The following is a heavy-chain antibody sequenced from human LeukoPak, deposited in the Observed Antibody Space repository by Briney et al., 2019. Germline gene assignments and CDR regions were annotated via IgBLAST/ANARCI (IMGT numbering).Heavy chain of an antibody. D-gene: IGHD3-22*01. J-gene: IGHJ4*02. Sequence: QPGRSLRLSCAASGFTFSSYAMHWVRQAPGKGLEWVAVISYDGSNKYYADSVKGRFTISRDNSKNTLYLQMNSLRAEDTAVYYCARDHAPYYYDSSGYYAYWGQGTLVTVSS. CDR1: GFTFSSYA. CDR3: ARDHAPYYYDSSGYYAY. V-gene: IGHV3-30*04. CDR2: ISYDGSNK.